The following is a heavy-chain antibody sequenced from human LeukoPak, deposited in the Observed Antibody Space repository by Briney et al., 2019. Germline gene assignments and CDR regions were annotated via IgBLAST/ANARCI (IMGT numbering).Heavy chain of an antibody. D-gene: IGHD2-2*01. CDR3: ARDTGPSGTAFDY. J-gene: IGHJ4*02. CDR1: GGSITNTGAY. CDR2: IYYSGSA. V-gene: IGHV4-39*07. Sequence: SETLSLTCTVSGGSITNTGAYWVWLRQSPGKGLEWIGSIYYSGSAYYTPSVRSRVTISVATSKSLFSLTLSSVTAADTAGYYCARDTGPSGTAFDYWGQGILVTVSS.